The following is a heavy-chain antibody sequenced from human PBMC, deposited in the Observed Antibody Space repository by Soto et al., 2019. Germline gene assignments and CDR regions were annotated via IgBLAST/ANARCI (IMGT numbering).Heavy chain of an antibody. CDR3: AREEMIYYDTSDYSHSSGMDV. V-gene: IGHV4-4*08. CDR2: IYYTGTT. J-gene: IGHJ6*02. CDR1: GCSITSYY. D-gene: IGHD3-22*01. Sequence: SDTLSLTCTVYGCSITSYYWSWIGQPTGRGLEWIGYIYYTGTTTYNPSIKSRVTISVDSSKNQFSLKLSSVTAADTAVYYCAREEMIYYDTSDYSHSSGMDVWGQGTTVTVS.